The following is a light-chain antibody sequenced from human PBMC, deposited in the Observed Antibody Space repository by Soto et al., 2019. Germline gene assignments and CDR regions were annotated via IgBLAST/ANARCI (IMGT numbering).Light chain of an antibody. Sequence: EIVLTHSPGTLSLSQWERATLSCRASQSVSSSYLAWYHQKPGQAPRLLIYGASSRATGIPDRFSGSGSGTGFTLTISRLEPEDFAVYYCQQYGSSPWTFGQATKVDIK. CDR2: GAS. CDR1: QSVSSSY. CDR3: QQYGSSPWT. V-gene: IGKV3-20*01. J-gene: IGKJ1*01.